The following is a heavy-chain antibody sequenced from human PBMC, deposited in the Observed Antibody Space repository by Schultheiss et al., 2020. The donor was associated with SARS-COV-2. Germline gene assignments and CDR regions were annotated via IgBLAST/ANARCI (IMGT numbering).Heavy chain of an antibody. J-gene: IGHJ3*02. CDR1: GFTFSSYW. D-gene: IGHD3-9*01. Sequence: GESLKISCAASGFTFSSYWMHWVRQAPGKGLVWVSRINSDGSSTSYADSVKGRFTISRDNAKNTLYLQMNSLRAEDTAVYYCARCVYDILTGYSDAFDIWGQGTMVTVSS. CDR3: ARCVYDILTGYSDAFDI. CDR2: INSDGSST. V-gene: IGHV3-74*01.